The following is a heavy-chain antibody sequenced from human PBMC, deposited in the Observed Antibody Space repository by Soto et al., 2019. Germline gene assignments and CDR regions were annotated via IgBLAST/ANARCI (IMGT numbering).Heavy chain of an antibody. CDR1: GGSISSHC. CDR3: AKGGRQWLVTSDFNY. CDR2: IYYSGST. Sequence: PSETLSLTCTVSGGSISSHCWSWIRQPPGKGLEWIGYIYYSGSTKYKPSLKSRVTISVDTPKNSLYLEMTSLRAEDTAVYYCAKGGRQWLVTSDFNYWGQGALVTVSS. D-gene: IGHD6-19*01. V-gene: IGHV4-59*11. J-gene: IGHJ4*02.